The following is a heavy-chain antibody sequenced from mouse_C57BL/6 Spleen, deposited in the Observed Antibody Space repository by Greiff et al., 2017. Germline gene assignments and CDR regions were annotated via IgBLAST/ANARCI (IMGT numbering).Heavy chain of an antibody. CDR2: IYPRSGNT. CDR1: GYTFTSYG. J-gene: IGHJ4*01. CDR3: ARETYYSNYDYAMDY. V-gene: IGHV1-81*01. D-gene: IGHD2-5*01. Sequence: VQLQQSGAELARPGASVKLSCKASGYTFTSYGISWVKQRTGQGLEWIGEIYPRSGNTYYNEKFKGKATLTAYKSSSTAYMELRSLTSEDSAVYFCARETYYSNYDYAMDYWGQGTSVTVSS.